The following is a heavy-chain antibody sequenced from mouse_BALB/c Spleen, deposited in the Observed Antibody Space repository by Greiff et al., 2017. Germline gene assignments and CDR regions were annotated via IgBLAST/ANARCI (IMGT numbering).Heavy chain of an antibody. V-gene: IGHV2-9*02. Sequence: QVQLKQSGPGLVAPSQSLSITCTVSGFSLTSYGVHWVRQPPGKGLEWLGVIWAGGSTNYNSALMSRLSISKDNSKSQVFLKMNSLQTDDTAMYYCAREYYGSSDAMDYWGQGTSVTVSS. D-gene: IGHD1-1*01. CDR3: AREYYGSSDAMDY. J-gene: IGHJ4*01. CDR2: IWAGGST. CDR1: GFSLTSYG.